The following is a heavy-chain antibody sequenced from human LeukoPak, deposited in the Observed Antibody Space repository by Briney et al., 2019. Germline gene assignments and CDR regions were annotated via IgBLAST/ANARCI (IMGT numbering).Heavy chain of an antibody. J-gene: IGHJ4*02. Sequence: GGSLRLSCAASGFTFSSYEMNWVRQAPGKGLEWVSYISSSGSTIYYADSVKGRFTISRDNSKNTLYLQMNSPRAEDTAVYYCAKDPAFSYWGQGTLVTVSS. CDR3: AKDPAFSY. CDR1: GFTFSSYE. D-gene: IGHD2-2*01. V-gene: IGHV3-48*03. CDR2: ISSSGSTI.